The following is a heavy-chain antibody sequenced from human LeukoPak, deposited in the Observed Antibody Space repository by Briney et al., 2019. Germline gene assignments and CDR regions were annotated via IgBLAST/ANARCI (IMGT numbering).Heavy chain of an antibody. CDR1: GYTFTGYY. CDR2: INPNSGGT. V-gene: IGHV1-2*02. CDR3: ARGKEYQLLKYYYYYYYIDV. Sequence: ASVKVSCKASGYTFTGYYMHWVRQAPGQALEWMGWINPNSGGTNYAQKFQGRVTMTRDTSISTAYMELSRLRSDDTAVYYCARGKEYQLLKYYYYYYYIDVWGKGTTVTVSS. J-gene: IGHJ6*03. D-gene: IGHD2-2*01.